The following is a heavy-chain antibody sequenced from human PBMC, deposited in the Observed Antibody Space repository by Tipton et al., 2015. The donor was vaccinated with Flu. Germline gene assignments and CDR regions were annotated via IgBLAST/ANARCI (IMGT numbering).Heavy chain of an antibody. CDR3: ARDRGGRYYFYGMDV. CDR2: IMQDGSEK. J-gene: IGHJ6*02. V-gene: IGHV3-7*01. D-gene: IGHD2-21*01. Sequence: SLRLSCAASGFTFSSSWMAWVRQAPGKGLEWVASIMQDGSEKNYVDSVKGRFTISRDNAQNSVYLQMNSLRSEDTAVYYCARDRGGRYYFYGMDVWDQGP. CDR1: GFTFSSSW.